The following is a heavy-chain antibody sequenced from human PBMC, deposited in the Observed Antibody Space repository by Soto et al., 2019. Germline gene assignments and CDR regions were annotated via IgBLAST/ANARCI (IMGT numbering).Heavy chain of an antibody. CDR3: ARQGFGPLHGLVDV. CDR1: GGSISSAGYN. J-gene: IGHJ6*02. V-gene: IGHV4-31*03. D-gene: IGHD3-10*01. Sequence: SETLSLTCTVSGGSISSAGYNWSWIRQHPGKGLEWIGYIYYSGSTYYNPSLKSRVAISLDTSKSQFSLKVTSVTATDTAVYYCARQGFGPLHGLVDVWGQGTTVTVSS. CDR2: IYYSGST.